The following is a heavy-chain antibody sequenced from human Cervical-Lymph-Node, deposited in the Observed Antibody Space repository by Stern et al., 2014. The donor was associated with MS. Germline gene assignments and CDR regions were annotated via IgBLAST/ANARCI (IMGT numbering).Heavy chain of an antibody. CDR1: GFTFSGYG. J-gene: IGHJ4*02. D-gene: IGHD7-27*01. CDR3: AKSKTGGLRFDS. CDR2: VSYDGSKK. V-gene: IGHV3-30*18. Sequence: DQLVESGGGVVQPGRSLRLSCAASGFTFSGYGMHWVRQAPGKGLEWVAVVSYDGSKKYYADSVKGRFTISRDNSKNTLYLQMNSLRAEDTAIYFCAKSKTGGLRFDSWGQGTLVTVSS.